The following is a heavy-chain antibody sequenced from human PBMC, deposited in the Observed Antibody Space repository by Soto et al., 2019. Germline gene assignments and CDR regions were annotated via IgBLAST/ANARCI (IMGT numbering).Heavy chain of an antibody. D-gene: IGHD2-8*02. Sequence: QAWWSLRLSCAASVFTFSNFAMSWVRQAPGKGLEWVSAISGSGGSTYYADSVKGRISISRDNSKNTLYLQMNSLRAEDTAVYYCAKDTAGDYYYYGMDVWGQGTTVTVSS. V-gene: IGHV3-23*01. J-gene: IGHJ6*02. CDR1: VFTFSNFA. CDR2: ISGSGGST. CDR3: AKDTAGDYYYYGMDV.